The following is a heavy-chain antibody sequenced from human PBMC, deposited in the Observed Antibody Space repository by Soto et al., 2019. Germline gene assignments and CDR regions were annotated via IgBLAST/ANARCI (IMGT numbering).Heavy chain of an antibody. CDR2: XXXNXGXT. CDR3: AKSTWEDLPPSF. V-gene: IGHV1-2*04. J-gene: IGHJ4*02. D-gene: IGHD1-26*01. CDR1: GYTITGYL. Sequence: ASVKVSCKTSGYTITGYLMHWLRQAPGQGLEXMGWXXXNXGXTXYXXXXQGWVTMTRDTSISTAYMDLSRLRAEHTAVYYCAKSTWEDLPPSFWGQGTPVTVSS.